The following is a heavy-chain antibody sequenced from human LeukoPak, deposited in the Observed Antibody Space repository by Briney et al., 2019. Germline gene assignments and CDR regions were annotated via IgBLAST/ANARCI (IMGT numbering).Heavy chain of an antibody. Sequence: SETLSLTCTVSGDSVRSDSHYWSWLRQLPGKGLELIGYIYYSGSTNYNPSLKSRVTISIDTSKNQFSLKLSSVTAADTAVYYCTRDLPRGFGELWSQGTLVTVSS. CDR3: TRDLPRGFGEL. CDR1: GDSVRSDSHY. D-gene: IGHD3-10*01. J-gene: IGHJ4*02. CDR2: IYYSGST. V-gene: IGHV4-61*01.